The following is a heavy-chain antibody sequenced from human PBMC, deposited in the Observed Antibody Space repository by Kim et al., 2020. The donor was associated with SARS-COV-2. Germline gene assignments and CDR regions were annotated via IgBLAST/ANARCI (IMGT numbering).Heavy chain of an antibody. D-gene: IGHD2-15*01. CDR3: SREVPGYCSGGTCFSGFDD. CDR1: GFPFSRFA. V-gene: IGHV3-30*04. Sequence: GGSLRLSCAASGFPFSRFAMHWVRQAPGKGLEWVAVASYDGSKNYYADSVRGRFTISKDISKNTLYLQMNSLRPDDTALYFCSREVPGYCSGGTCFSGFDDWGQGSLVTVSS. CDR2: ASYDGSKN. J-gene: IGHJ4*02.